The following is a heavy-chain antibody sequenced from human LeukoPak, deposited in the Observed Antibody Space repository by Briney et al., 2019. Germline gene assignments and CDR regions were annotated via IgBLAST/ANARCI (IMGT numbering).Heavy chain of an antibody. V-gene: IGHV3-74*03. Sequence: GGSLRLSCAASGFTFSSYWMHWVRQDPGKGLVWVSRINSEGSSITYADSVKGRFTISRDNAKNTLYLQMNSLGVEDTAVYYCAREGRVSGYDFDSWGQGTLVTVYS. CDR3: AREGRVSGYDFDS. D-gene: IGHD5-12*01. CDR1: GFTFSSYW. J-gene: IGHJ4*02. CDR2: INSEGSSI.